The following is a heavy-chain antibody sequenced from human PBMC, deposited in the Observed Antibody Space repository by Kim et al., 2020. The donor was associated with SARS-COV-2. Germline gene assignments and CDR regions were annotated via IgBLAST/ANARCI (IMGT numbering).Heavy chain of an antibody. J-gene: IGHJ5*02. V-gene: IGHV4-4*07. CDR2: IYTSGST. D-gene: IGHD2-15*01. CDR1: GGSISSYY. CDR3: ARDGVAARMTDWFDP. Sequence: SETLSLTCTVPGGSISSYYWSWIRQPAGKGLEWIGRIYTSGSTNYNPSLKSRVTMSVDTCKNQFSLKLSSVTAADTAVYYCARDGVAARMTDWFDPWGQGTLVTVSS.